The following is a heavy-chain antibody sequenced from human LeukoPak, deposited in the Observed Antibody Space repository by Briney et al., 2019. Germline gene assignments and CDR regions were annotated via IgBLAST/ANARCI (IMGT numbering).Heavy chain of an antibody. CDR1: GFTFSSYG. D-gene: IGHD2-2*01. J-gene: IGHJ6*02. V-gene: IGHV3-30*03. CDR2: ISFDGTIK. Sequence: GGSLRLSCAASGFTFSSYGIHWVRQAPGKGLEWVAVISFDGTIKYYTDSVKGRFTSSRDNSKNTLYLQMNSLTTEDTAVYYCARGRDVIVIVPAAIGVWGQGTTVTVSS. CDR3: ARGRDVIVIVPAAIGV.